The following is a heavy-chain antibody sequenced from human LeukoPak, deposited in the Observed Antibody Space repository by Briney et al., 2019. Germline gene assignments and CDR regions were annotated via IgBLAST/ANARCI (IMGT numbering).Heavy chain of an antibody. J-gene: IGHJ4*02. CDR2: VYWDDDR. D-gene: IGHD3-22*01. CDR1: GFSLNTSGVG. Sequence: SGPTLVNPTQTLTLTCSFSGFSLNTSGVGVGWIRQPPGKALEWLAVVYWDDDRRYSPSLKSRVTITKDTSKNHVVITMTNMDPVDTATYYCAHRGPEYYYYDNTGYYSAFDHWGPGTLVTVSS. V-gene: IGHV2-5*02. CDR3: AHRGPEYYYYDNTGYYSAFDH.